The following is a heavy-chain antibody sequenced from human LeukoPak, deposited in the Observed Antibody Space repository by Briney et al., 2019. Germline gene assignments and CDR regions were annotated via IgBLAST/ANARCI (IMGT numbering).Heavy chain of an antibody. CDR3: AREDDYGGILEY. J-gene: IGHJ4*02. Sequence: PGGSLRLSCVASGFTVSSNFMNWVRQAPGKGLEWVSVIYSGGNTNYADSVKGRFTISRDNSKNTLYLQMNSLRAEDTAVYYCAREDDYGGILEYWGQGTLVTVSS. CDR1: GFTVSSNF. D-gene: IGHD4-23*01. V-gene: IGHV3-53*01. CDR2: IYSGGNT.